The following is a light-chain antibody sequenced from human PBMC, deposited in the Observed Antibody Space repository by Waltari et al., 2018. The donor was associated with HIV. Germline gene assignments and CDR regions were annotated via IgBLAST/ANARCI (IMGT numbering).Light chain of an antibody. Sequence: EVVMTQSPVTLSVSPGERATLSCRASQTIRSALAWYQQNPVQAPRLLIYGASTRATGIPDRFSGSGSGTEFTLTISSLQSEDFAVYYCQQYETWPLTFGGGTKVEIK. CDR1: QTIRSA. CDR2: GAS. J-gene: IGKJ4*01. V-gene: IGKV3-15*01. CDR3: QQYETWPLT.